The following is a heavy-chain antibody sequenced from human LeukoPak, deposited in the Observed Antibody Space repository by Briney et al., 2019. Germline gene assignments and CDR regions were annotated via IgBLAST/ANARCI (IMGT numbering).Heavy chain of an antibody. CDR1: GFTFSSYG. CDR3: AKDFRQLWSYFDY. CDR2: ISYDGSNK. D-gene: IGHD5-18*01. V-gene: IGHV3-30*18. J-gene: IGHJ4*02. Sequence: GGSLRLSCAASGFTFSSYGMHWVRQAPDKGLEWVAVISYDGSNKYYADSVKGRFTISRDNSKNTLYLQTNSLRAEDTAVYYCAKDFRQLWSYFDYWGQGTLVTVSS.